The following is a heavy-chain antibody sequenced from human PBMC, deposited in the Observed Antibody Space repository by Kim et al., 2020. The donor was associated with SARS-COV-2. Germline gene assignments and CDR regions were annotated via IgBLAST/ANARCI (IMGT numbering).Heavy chain of an antibody. CDR3: AKDFSGAAGT. Sequence: GGSLRLSCAASGFSFSTYAMHWVRQAPGQGLEWVAVISYDGSNKYYADSVKGRFTISRDNSKSTLYLQVNSLRTEDTAVYYCAKDFSGAAGTWGQGTLVTVSS. J-gene: IGHJ5*02. V-gene: IGHV3-30*18. CDR2: ISYDGSNK. CDR1: GFSFSTYA. D-gene: IGHD6-13*01.